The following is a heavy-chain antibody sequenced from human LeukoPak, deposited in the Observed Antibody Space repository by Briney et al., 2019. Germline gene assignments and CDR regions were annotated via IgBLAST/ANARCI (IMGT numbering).Heavy chain of an antibody. CDR2: ISSSNTYI. CDR1: GFTFSSYS. J-gene: IGHJ6*02. Sequence: GGSLRLSCAASGFTFSSYSMKWVRQAPGKGLEWVSFISSSNTYIYYADSVKGRFTISRDNAKNSLYLQIESLRDDDTAVYHCALSSIHKDYYFGMDVWGQGTTVTVSS. V-gene: IGHV3-21*04. CDR3: ALSSIHKDYYFGMDV. D-gene: IGHD2-2*01.